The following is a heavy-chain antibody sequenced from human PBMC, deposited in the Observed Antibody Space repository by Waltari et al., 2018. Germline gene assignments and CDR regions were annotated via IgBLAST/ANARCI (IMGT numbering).Heavy chain of an antibody. D-gene: IGHD3-3*01. V-gene: IGHV4-39*07. J-gene: IGHJ4*02. CDR2: IYYSGSA. Sequence: QLQLQESGPGLVKRSETRSLTCTVSGGSISSSSSYWGRVRQPPGKGLEWIGSIYYSGSAYYNPSLKSRVTTSVDTPNNQFSLRLSSVTAADTAVYYCARQFTILGVTPFDYWGQGILVSVSS. CDR3: ARQFTILGVTPFDY. CDR1: GGSISSSSSY.